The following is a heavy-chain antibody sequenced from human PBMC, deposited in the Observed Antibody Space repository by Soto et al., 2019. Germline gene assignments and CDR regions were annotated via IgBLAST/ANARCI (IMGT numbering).Heavy chain of an antibody. D-gene: IGHD2-15*01. CDR2: ISAYNGNT. CDR3: ASFSNQEGYCSGGSCYFGSPPYY. J-gene: IGHJ4*01. Sequence: ASVKVSCKASGYTFTSYGISWVRQAPGQGLEWMGWISAYNGNTNYAQKLQGRVTMTTDTSTSTAYMELRSLRSDDTAVYYCASFSNQEGYCSGGSCYFGSPPYYWGQ. CDR1: GYTFTSYG. V-gene: IGHV1-18*01.